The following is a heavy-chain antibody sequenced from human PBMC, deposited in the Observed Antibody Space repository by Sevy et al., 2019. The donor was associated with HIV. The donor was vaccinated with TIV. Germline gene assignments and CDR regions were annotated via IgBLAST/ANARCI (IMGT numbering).Heavy chain of an antibody. CDR3: TRWKAAQSIFDY. D-gene: IGHD6-13*01. Sequence: GGSLSLSCTASGFTFGDYCMSWVRQAPGKGVEWVAFLKSDVYGGTVDHAASVRGRFVISRDDSKTIAYLQMNDLKTEDTGVYYCTRWKAAQSIFDYWGQGALVTVSS. J-gene: IGHJ4*02. V-gene: IGHV3-49*04. CDR2: LKSDVYGGTV. CDR1: GFTFGDYC.